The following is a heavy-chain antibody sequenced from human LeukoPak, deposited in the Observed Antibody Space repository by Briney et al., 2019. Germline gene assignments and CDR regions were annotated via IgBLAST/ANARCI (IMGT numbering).Heavy chain of an antibody. V-gene: IGHV1-2*04. D-gene: IGHD1-1*01. Sequence: ASVNVSCKASGYTFTGYYMHWVRQAPGQGLEWMGWINPNSGGTNYAQKFQGWVTMTRDTSISTAYLQWSSLKASDTAMYYCARQGYLPDYWGQGTLVTVSS. CDR2: INPNSGGT. J-gene: IGHJ4*02. CDR3: ARQGYLPDY. CDR1: GYTFTGYY.